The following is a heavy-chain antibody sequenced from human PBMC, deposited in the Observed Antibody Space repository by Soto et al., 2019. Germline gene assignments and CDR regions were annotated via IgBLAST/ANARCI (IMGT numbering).Heavy chain of an antibody. V-gene: IGHV4-59*01. J-gene: IGHJ6*02. CDR3: ARAHYDWGSYRPNYYYYGMDV. CDR1: GGSISSYY. CDR2: IYYSGST. D-gene: IGHD3-16*02. Sequence: PSETLSLTCTVSGGSISSYYWSWIRQPPGKGLEWIGYIYYSGSTNYNPSLKSRVTISVDTSKNQFSLKLSSVTAADTAVYYCARAHYDWGSYRPNYYYYGMDVWGQGTTVTVSS.